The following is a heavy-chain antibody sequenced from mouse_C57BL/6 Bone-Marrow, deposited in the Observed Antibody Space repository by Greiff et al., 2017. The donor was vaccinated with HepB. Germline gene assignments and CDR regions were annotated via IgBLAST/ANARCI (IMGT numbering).Heavy chain of an antibody. Sequence: EVQLQQSGPELVKPGASVKIPCKASGYTFTDYNMDWVKQSHGKSLEWIGDINPNNGGTSYNQKFKGKATLTVDKSSSTAYMELRSLTSEDSAVYYCARSPTSWFAYWGQGTLVTVSA. CDR2: INPNNGGT. CDR1: GYTFTDYN. J-gene: IGHJ3*01. V-gene: IGHV1-18*01. CDR3: ARSPTSWFAY.